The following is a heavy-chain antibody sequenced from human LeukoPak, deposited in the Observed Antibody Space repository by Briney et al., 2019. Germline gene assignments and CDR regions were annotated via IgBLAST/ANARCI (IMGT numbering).Heavy chain of an antibody. V-gene: IGHV4-61*02. D-gene: IGHD6-13*01. CDR1: GGSISSSTYY. CDR3: ARAGLGIATKFDP. CDR2: IYSSGST. Sequence: SETLSLTCTVSGGSISSSTYYWSWIRQPAGNGLEWIGRIYSSGSTNYNPSLKSRVTISVDTSKNQFSLKLSSVTAADTAVYYCARAGLGIATKFDPWGQGTLVTVSS. J-gene: IGHJ5*02.